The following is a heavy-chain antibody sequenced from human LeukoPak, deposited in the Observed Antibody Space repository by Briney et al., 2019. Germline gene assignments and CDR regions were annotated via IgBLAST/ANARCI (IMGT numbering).Heavy chain of an antibody. Sequence: GGSLRLSCAASGFTFSDYAMHWVRQAPGKGLEWVAVISDDGNNKYHTDSAKGRFTISRDNSKNTLYLQMNSLRAEDTAVYYCGRDLDYLDQWGQGTLVTVSS. D-gene: IGHD4/OR15-4a*01. CDR1: GFTFSDYA. CDR2: ISDDGNNK. CDR3: GRDLDYLDQ. V-gene: IGHV3-30-3*01. J-gene: IGHJ4*02.